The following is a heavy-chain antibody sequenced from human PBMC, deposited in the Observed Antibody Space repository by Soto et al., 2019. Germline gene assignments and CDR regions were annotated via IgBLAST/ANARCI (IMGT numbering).Heavy chain of an antibody. CDR1: GASLNDYY. CDR3: ARGRGEFDA. CDR2: ISYSGTT. D-gene: IGHD2-21*01. V-gene: IGHV4-59*12. Sequence: PSETLSLTCTVSGASLNDYYWNWIRQPPGGGLEWLGFISYSGTTNYNPSLRSRVAISIDPSKNQVSLKRTSVSAADTAVYYCARGRGEFDAWGQGTPVTVSS. J-gene: IGHJ5*02.